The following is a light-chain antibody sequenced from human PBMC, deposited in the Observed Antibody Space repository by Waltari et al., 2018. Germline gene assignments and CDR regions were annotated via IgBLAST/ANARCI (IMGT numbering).Light chain of an antibody. J-gene: IGKJ2*01. CDR3: QQTHSPPYT. CDR2: GAS. Sequence: DIQMTQSPSSLSASVGDRVTIACRASQTIGNYLNWYQQKPGKDPGLLIYGASSLQSGVPSGFSGSGSGTYFTLTITNLQPDDFATYFCQQTHSPPYTFGQGTKLEIK. CDR1: QTIGNY. V-gene: IGKV1-39*01.